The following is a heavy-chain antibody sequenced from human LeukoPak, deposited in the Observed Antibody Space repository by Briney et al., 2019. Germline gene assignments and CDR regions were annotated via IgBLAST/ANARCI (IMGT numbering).Heavy chain of an antibody. J-gene: IGHJ3*02. Sequence: KPSETLSFTCTVSGGSISSYYWSWIRQPPGKGLEWIGYIYYSGSTNYNPSLKSRVTISVDTSKNQFSLKLSSVTAADAAVYYCARDGRAVAGSDAFDIWGQGTMVTVSS. CDR2: IYYSGST. V-gene: IGHV4-59*01. CDR1: GGSISSYY. D-gene: IGHD6-19*01. CDR3: ARDGRAVAGSDAFDI.